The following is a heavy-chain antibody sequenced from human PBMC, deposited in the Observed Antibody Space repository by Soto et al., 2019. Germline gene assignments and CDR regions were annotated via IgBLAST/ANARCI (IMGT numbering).Heavy chain of an antibody. CDR3: ARRSSSWQRYYYYYYGMDV. CDR1: GRPFCSYA. V-gene: IGHV1-69*13. D-gene: IGHD6-13*01. CDR2: LLCILGAA. J-gene: IGHJ6*02. Sequence: APVKVSSKASGRPFCSYAIVEVQQPPGKELAWRGWLLCILGAAKYGQKLQSRVTITADESTRTTYMELSSLRSEDTAVYYCARRSSSWQRYYYYYYGMDVWGQGTTVTVSS.